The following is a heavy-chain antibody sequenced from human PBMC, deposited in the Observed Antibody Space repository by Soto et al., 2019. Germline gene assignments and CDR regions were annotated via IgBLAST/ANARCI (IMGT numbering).Heavy chain of an antibody. CDR1: GGSFSGYY. J-gene: IGHJ4*02. CDR2: INHSGST. V-gene: IGHV4-34*01. Sequence: PSETLSLTCAVYGGSFSGYYWSWIRQPPGKGLEWIGEINHSGSTNYNPSLKSRVTISVDTSKNQFSLKLSSVTAADTAVYYCAIYGESSYWGQGTLVTVSS. D-gene: IGHD4-17*01. CDR3: AIYGESSY.